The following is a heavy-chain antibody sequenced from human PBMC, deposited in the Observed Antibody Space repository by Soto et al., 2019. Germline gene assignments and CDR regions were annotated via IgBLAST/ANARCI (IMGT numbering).Heavy chain of an antibody. D-gene: IGHD3-10*01. CDR1: GYSFTSNW. J-gene: IGHJ6*02. V-gene: IGHV5-51*01. Sequence: ESMKISFKGSGYSFTSNWIGWVRQIPGKGLEWMGIIYPGDSDTRYSPSFQGQVTISADKSISTAYLQWSSLKASDTAMYYCARYFFGSGYGMDVWGQGTTVTVSS. CDR3: ARYFFGSGYGMDV. CDR2: IYPGDSDT.